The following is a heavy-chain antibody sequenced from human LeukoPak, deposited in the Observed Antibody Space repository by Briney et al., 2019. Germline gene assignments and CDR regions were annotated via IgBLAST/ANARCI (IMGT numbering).Heavy chain of an antibody. CDR1: GFTFSSYA. CDR2: ISGSGGST. CDR3: AKDRAGSFDY. J-gene: IGHJ4*02. V-gene: IGHV3-23*01. D-gene: IGHD6-19*01. Sequence: GESLKISCAASGFTFSSYAMSWVRQAPGKGLEWVSAISGSGGSTYYADSVKGRFTISRDNSKNTLYLQMNSLRAEDTAVYYCAKDRAGSFDYWGQGTLVTVSS.